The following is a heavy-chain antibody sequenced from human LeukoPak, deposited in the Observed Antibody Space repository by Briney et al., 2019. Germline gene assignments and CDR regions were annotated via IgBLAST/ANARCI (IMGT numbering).Heavy chain of an antibody. D-gene: IGHD3-3*01. Sequence: GGSLRLSCAASGFTFSSYWMSWVRQAPGKGLEWVANIKQDGSEKYYVDSVKGRFTISRDNAKNSLYLQMNSLRAEDTAVYYCARVRLGYDFWSGSNWFDPWGQGTLVTVSS. CDR1: GFTFSSYW. J-gene: IGHJ5*02. CDR3: ARVRLGYDFWSGSNWFDP. V-gene: IGHV3-7*01. CDR2: IKQDGSEK.